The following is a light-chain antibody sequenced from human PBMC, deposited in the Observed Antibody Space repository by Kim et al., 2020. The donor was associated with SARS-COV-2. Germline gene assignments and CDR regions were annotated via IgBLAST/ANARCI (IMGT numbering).Light chain of an antibody. CDR1: QSVTPY. V-gene: IGKV3-11*01. CDR2: DAS. Sequence: PGERATLSCRASQSVTPYLAWYQQKPGQAPRLLIYDASNRATGIPARFSGSGSGTDFTLTINRLEPEDFAVYYCQQRSSWPWTFGQGTKVDIK. J-gene: IGKJ1*01. CDR3: QQRSSWPWT.